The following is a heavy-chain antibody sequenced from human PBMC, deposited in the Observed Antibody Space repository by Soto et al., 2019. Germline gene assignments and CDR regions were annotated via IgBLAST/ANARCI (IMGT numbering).Heavy chain of an antibody. D-gene: IGHD3-16*02. Sequence: GASVQVSCKASGYTFTSYYMHWVRQAPGQGLEWMGIINPSGGSTSYAQKFQGRVTMTRDTSTSTVYMELSGLRAEDTAVYYCARGAFGGVIVDYYYGMDVWGQGTTVTVSS. CDR3: ARGAFGGVIVDYYYGMDV. CDR2: INPSGGST. J-gene: IGHJ6*02. CDR1: GYTFTSYY. V-gene: IGHV1-46*01.